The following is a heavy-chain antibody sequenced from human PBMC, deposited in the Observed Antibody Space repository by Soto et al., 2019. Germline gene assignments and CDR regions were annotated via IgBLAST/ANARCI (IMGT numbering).Heavy chain of an antibody. Sequence: QVHLVQSGAEVKKPGASVKVSCKGSGYAFTTYGITWVRQAPGQGLEWMGWISAHNGNTNYAQKMQGRVTVTRDTATSTAYMELRSLRSDDTAVYYCARGRYGDYWGQGALVTVSS. D-gene: IGHD1-1*01. CDR2: ISAHNGNT. CDR3: ARGRYGDY. CDR1: GYAFTTYG. V-gene: IGHV1-18*01. J-gene: IGHJ4*02.